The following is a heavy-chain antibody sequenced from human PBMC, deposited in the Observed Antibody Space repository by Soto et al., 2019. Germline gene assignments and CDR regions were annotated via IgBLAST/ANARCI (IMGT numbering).Heavy chain of an antibody. CDR3: AKAVLRGADTRFDH. J-gene: IGHJ4*02. Sequence: EVQLLESGGGLAQPGGSLRLSCGASGFTFTSYTMSWVRQAPGKGLQWVSSISGSDGSTYYADSVKGRFTISRDSSKNTLYLQMNSLRAEDTALYFCAKAVLRGADTRFDHWGQGTLVAVSS. D-gene: IGHD6-19*01. CDR1: GFTFTSYT. V-gene: IGHV3-23*01. CDR2: ISGSDGST.